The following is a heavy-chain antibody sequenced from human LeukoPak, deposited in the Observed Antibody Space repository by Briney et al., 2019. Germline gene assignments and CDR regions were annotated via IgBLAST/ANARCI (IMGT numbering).Heavy chain of an antibody. Sequence: PSETLSLTCTVSGGSISSSSYSWGWIRQPPGKGLEWIGSIYYSGSSYYNPSLKSRLTISVDTSKNQFSLNLSSVTAADTAVYYCARHAHYSYYMDVWGKGTTVTVSS. V-gene: IGHV4-39*01. CDR1: GGSISSSSYS. CDR2: IYYSGSS. J-gene: IGHJ6*03. CDR3: ARHAHYSYYMDV.